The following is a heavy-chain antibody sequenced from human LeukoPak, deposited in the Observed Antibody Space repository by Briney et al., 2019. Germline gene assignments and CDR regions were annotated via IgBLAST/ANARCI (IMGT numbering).Heavy chain of an antibody. Sequence: GGSLRLSCAASGFTFSSYSMNWVRQAPGKGLEWVSSISSSSSYIYYADSVKGRFTISRDNAKNSLYLQMNSLRAEDTAVYYCARDGAAVATIINYYMDVWGKGTTVTISS. CDR3: ARDGAAVATIINYYMDV. D-gene: IGHD5-12*01. J-gene: IGHJ6*03. CDR2: ISSSSSYI. CDR1: GFTFSSYS. V-gene: IGHV3-21*04.